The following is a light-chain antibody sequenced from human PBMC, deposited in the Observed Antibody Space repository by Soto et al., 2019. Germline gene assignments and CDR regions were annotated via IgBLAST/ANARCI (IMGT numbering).Light chain of an antibody. Sequence: DIQMTQSPSTLSASIGDRVTITCRASQTINNWLAWYQQKPGKAPNLLIYHASNLETGVPSRFSGSAFGTEFTLTISSLQPDDFATYYCQHYISNPWTFGQGTKVEIK. CDR3: QHYISNPWT. CDR2: HAS. J-gene: IGKJ1*01. V-gene: IGKV1-5*01. CDR1: QTINNW.